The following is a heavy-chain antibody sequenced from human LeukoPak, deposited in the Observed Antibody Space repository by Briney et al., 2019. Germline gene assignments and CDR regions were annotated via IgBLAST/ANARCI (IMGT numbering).Heavy chain of an antibody. V-gene: IGHV4-59*01. CDR2: IYYSGST. CDR3: ARTRGCSSTSCYDNYYYYGMDV. Sequence: SETLSLTCTVSGGSISSYYWSWIRQPPGKGLEWIGYIYYSGSTNYNPSLKSRVTISVDTSENQFSLKLSSVTAADTAVYYCARTRGCSSTSCYDNYYYYGMDVWGKGTTVTVSS. J-gene: IGHJ6*04. D-gene: IGHD2-2*01. CDR1: GGSISSYY.